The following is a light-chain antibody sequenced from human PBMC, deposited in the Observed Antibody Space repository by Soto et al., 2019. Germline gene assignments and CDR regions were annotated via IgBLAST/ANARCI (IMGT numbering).Light chain of an antibody. CDR1: QNVDNNF. CDR3: QQYGSLPYT. CDR2: GAS. V-gene: IGKV3-20*01. Sequence: ENVLTQSPGTLSLSPGERATLSCRASQNVDNNFLAWYQHKPGQPPRLLIFGASIRAAGIPDRFSGSGSGTDFTLSIGRLEPEDFVVYHCQQYGSLPYTFGQGTKLDI. J-gene: IGKJ2*01.